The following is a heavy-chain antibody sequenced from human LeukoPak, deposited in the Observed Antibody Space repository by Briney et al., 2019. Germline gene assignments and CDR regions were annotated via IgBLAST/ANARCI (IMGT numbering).Heavy chain of an antibody. CDR2: IVVGSGNT. J-gene: IGHJ5*01. CDR3: AAGDIAAAGTVP. V-gene: IGHV1-58*02. Sequence: TSVKVSCKASGFTFTSSAMQWVRQARGQRLEWIGWIVVGSGNTNYAQKFQERVTITRDTSTSTAYMELSSLRSEDTAVYYCAAGDIAAAGTVPWGQGTLVTVSS. CDR1: GFTFTSSA. D-gene: IGHD6-13*01.